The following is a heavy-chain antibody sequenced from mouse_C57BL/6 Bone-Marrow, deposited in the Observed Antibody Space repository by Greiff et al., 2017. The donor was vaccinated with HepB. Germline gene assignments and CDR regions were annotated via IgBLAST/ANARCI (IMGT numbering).Heavy chain of an antibody. Sequence: QVQLQQPGAELVKPGASVKLSCKASGYTFTSYWMHWVKQRPGQGLEWIGMIHPNSGSTNYNEKFKSKATLTVDKSSSTAYMQLSSLTSEDSAVYYCARWGTTGVFAYWGQGTLVTVSA. D-gene: IGHD1-1*01. CDR2: IHPNSGST. J-gene: IGHJ3*01. CDR3: ARWGTTGVFAY. CDR1: GYTFTSYW. V-gene: IGHV1-64*01.